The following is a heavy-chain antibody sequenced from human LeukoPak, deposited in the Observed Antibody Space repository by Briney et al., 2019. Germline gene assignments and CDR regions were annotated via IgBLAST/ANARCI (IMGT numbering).Heavy chain of an antibody. V-gene: IGHV3-49*03. J-gene: IGHJ4*02. D-gene: IGHD3-22*01. Sequence: GGSLRLSCAASGFTFGHCGMHWFRQAPGKGLEWVGLIRTKVYGETTEYAASVRGRFTISRDDPNSIAYLQMNSLKTEDTAVYYCTFPNYYDSSGSYYWGQGTLVTVSS. CDR2: IRTKVYGETT. CDR1: GFTFGHCG. CDR3: TFPNYYDSSGSYY.